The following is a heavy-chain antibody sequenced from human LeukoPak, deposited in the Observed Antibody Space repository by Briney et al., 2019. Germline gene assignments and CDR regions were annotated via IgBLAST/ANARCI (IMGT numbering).Heavy chain of an antibody. Sequence: PSETLSLTCTVSGGSISSYYWSWIRQPPGKGLEWIGYIYYSGSTNYNPSLKSRVTISVDTSKNQFSLKLSSVTAADTAVYYCARELRTTALGVEVIPYNWFDPWGQGTLVTVSS. D-gene: IGHD3-22*01. V-gene: IGHV4-59*01. J-gene: IGHJ5*02. CDR2: IYYSGST. CDR3: ARELRTTALGVEVIPYNWFDP. CDR1: GGSISSYY.